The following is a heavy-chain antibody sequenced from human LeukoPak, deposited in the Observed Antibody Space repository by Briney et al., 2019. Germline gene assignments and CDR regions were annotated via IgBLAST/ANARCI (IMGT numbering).Heavy chain of an antibody. J-gene: IGHJ3*02. CDR3: ARARSSYGYGDAFDI. CDR1: GFTSSSYW. CDR2: INNDGTYT. Sequence: GGSLRLSCAVSGFTSSSYWMHWVRQAPGKGLVWVSRINNDGTYTVYADSVKGRFTISRDNAKNTLYLQMNSLRPEDTAVYYCARARSSYGYGDAFDIWGQGTMVTVSS. D-gene: IGHD5-18*01. V-gene: IGHV3-74*01.